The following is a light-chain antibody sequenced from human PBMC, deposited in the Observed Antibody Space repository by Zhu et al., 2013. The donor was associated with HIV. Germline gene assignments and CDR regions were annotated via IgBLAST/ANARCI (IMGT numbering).Light chain of an antibody. J-gene: IGKJ1*01. CDR3: QQYNSNSPWT. CDR1: RSIAKW. V-gene: IGKV1-5*01. Sequence: DIQMTQSPSTLSASVGDRVTITCRASRSIAKWLAWYQKKPGEAPKVVIYDASSLESGVPPRFSGSGFGTEFILTINSLQPDDFATYYCQQYNSNSPWTFGQGTKVELK. CDR2: DAS.